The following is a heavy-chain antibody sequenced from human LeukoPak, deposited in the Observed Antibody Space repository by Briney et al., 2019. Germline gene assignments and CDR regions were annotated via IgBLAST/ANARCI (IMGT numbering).Heavy chain of an antibody. CDR3: ARGRRDGYNLARAHFDY. CDR2: FYCSVST. D-gene: IGHD5-24*01. Sequence: SETLSLTCTVSGGSISSSRYSWGWIRQPPGKDLEWIGNFYCSVSTYYNPSLKSRVTISVDTSKNQFSLKLSSVTAADTAVYYCARGRRDGYNLARAHFDYWGQGTLVTVSS. CDR1: GGSISSSRYS. J-gene: IGHJ4*02. V-gene: IGHV4-39*07.